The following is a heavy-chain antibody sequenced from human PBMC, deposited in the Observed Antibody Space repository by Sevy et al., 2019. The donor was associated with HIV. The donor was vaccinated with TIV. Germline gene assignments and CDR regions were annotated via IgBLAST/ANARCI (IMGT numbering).Heavy chain of an antibody. CDR3: ARENMITFGGVIVIRPFDY. CDR1: GYTFTSYG. CDR2: ISAYNGNT. Sequence: ASVKVSCKASGYTFTSYGISWVRQAPGQGLEWMGWISAYNGNTNYAQKLQGRVTMTTDTSTSTAYMELGSLRSDDTAVYYCARENMITFGGVIVIRPFDYWGQGTLVTVSS. J-gene: IGHJ4*02. V-gene: IGHV1-18*04. D-gene: IGHD3-16*02.